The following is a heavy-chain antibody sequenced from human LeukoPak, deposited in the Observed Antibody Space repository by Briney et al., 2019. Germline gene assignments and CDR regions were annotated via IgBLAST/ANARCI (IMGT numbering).Heavy chain of an antibody. V-gene: IGHV4-61*02. Sequence: PSETLSLTCTVSGGSISSCSYYWSWIRQPAGKGLEWIGRIYTSGSTNYNPSLKSRVTISVDTSKNQFSLKLSSVTAADTAVYYCARHPFLPVRTPNWYFDLWGRGTLVTVSS. D-gene: IGHD2/OR15-2a*01. J-gene: IGHJ2*01. CDR1: GGSISSCSYY. CDR2: IYTSGST. CDR3: ARHPFLPVRTPNWYFDL.